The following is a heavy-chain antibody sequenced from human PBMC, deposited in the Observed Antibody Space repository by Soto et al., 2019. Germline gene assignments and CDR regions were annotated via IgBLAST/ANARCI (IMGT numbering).Heavy chain of an antibody. V-gene: IGHV3-15*01. CDR1: GFTFSHAW. D-gene: IGHD1-26*01. CDR3: AVIRGWLDP. J-gene: IGHJ5*02. CDR2: IKSIPDGGTT. Sequence: GGSLRLSCAASGFTFSHAWMSWVRQAPGKGPEWAGHIKSIPDGGTTDYAAPVKGRFVISRDDSKSMVYLQMNSLKSEDTGVYYCAVIRGWLDPWGQGTQVTVSS.